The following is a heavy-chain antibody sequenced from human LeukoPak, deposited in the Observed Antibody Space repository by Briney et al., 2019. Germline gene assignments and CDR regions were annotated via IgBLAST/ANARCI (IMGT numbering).Heavy chain of an antibody. Sequence: SETLSLTCTVSGGSISSSSYYWGWIRQPPGKGLEWIGSIYYSGSTNYNPSLKSRVTISVDTSKNQFSLKLSSVTAADTAVYYCARDGGYSGLGDYWGQGTLVTVSS. CDR3: ARDGGYSGLGDY. CDR1: GGSISSSSYY. D-gene: IGHD5-12*01. J-gene: IGHJ4*02. CDR2: IYYSGST. V-gene: IGHV4-39*07.